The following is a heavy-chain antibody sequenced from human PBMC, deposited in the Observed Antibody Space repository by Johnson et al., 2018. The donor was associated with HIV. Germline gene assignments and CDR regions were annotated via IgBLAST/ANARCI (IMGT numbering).Heavy chain of an antibody. CDR1: GFSFRSSW. D-gene: IGHD1-26*01. CDR2: IKQDGREA. J-gene: IGHJ3*02. V-gene: IGHV3-7*03. CDR3: ARSSGGSSEDAFDI. Sequence: VQLVESGGGLVRPGGSLRLSCAASGFSFRSSWMSWVRQAPGKGPEWVANIKQDGREAFYADPVKGRFIISRDNAKNSLYLQMNSLRAEDTAFYYCARSSGGSSEDAFDIWGQGTMVTVSS.